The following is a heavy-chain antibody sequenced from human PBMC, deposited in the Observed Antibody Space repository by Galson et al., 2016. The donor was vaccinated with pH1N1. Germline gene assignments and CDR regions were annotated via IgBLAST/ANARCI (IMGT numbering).Heavy chain of an antibody. Sequence: SVKVSCKASGYTFTGHFIHWVRQAPGQGLEWMGRINPNTGSTSFAQKFQGRVTLTRDTSISTAYMDITRLRADDTAVYYCATLYSGCWFTAFDFWGHGTRVTVSS. CDR3: ATLYSGCWFTAFDF. D-gene: IGHD1-26*01. CDR1: GYTFTGHF. CDR2: INPNTGST. V-gene: IGHV1-2*06. J-gene: IGHJ3*01.